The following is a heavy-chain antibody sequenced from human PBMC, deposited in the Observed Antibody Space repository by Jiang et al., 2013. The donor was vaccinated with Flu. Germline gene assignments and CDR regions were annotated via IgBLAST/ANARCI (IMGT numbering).Heavy chain of an antibody. D-gene: IGHD3-3*01. CDR3: ARLSLVLRFLEWTEY. CDR1: GGSISSSSYY. J-gene: IGHJ4*02. Sequence: GLVKPSETLSLTCTVSGGSISSSSYYWGWIRQPPGKGLEWIGSIYYSGSTYYNPSLKSRVTISVDTPKNQLSLKLSSVTAADTAVYYCARLSLVLRFLEWTEYWGQGTLVTVSS. V-gene: IGHV4-39*07. CDR2: IYYSGST.